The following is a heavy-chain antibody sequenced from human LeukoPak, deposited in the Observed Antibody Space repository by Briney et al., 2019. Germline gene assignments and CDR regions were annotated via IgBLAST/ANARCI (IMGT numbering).Heavy chain of an antibody. D-gene: IGHD3-9*01. CDR1: GGSISSYY. CDR2: IYTSGST. V-gene: IGHV4-4*07. CDR3: ARPPHYYDILTGYSHDAFDI. Sequence: SETLSLTCTVSGGSISSYYWSWIRQPAGKGLEWIGRIYTSGSTNYNPSLMSRVTISVDTSKDQFSLKLSSVTAADTAVYYCARPPHYYDILTGYSHDAFDIWGQGTMVTVSS. J-gene: IGHJ3*02.